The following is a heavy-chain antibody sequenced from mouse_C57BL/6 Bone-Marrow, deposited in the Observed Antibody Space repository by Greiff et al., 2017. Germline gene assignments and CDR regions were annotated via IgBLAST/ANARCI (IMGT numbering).Heavy chain of an antibody. V-gene: IGHV2-5*01. CDR1: GFSLTSYG. Sequence: QVQLQQSGPGLVQPSQSLSITCTVSGFSLTSYGVHWVRQSPGKGLEWLGVIWRGGSTDYNAAFMSRLSITKDNSKSQVFFKMNSLQADDTAIYXCAKEGFITTVENYAMDYWGQGTSVTVSS. CDR3: AKEGFITTVENYAMDY. J-gene: IGHJ4*01. CDR2: IWRGGST. D-gene: IGHD1-1*01.